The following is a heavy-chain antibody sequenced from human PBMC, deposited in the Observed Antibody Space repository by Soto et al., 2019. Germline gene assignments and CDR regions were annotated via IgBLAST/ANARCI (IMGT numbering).Heavy chain of an antibody. Sequence: EVRLVESGGGLIQPGGSLRLSCAASGFTVSSNYMTWVRQAPGKGLEWVSVIYSGAGTYYADSVKGRFTISRDNSKNTLYLQMNSLRAEDTAVYYCVRDPPEGTTIVWGQGTLVTVSS. CDR2: IYSGAGT. V-gene: IGHV3-53*01. CDR1: GFTVSSNY. D-gene: IGHD1-7*01. CDR3: VRDPPEGTTIV. J-gene: IGHJ4*02.